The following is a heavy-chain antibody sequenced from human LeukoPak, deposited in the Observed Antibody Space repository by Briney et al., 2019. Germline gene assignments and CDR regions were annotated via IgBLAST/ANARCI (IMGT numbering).Heavy chain of an antibody. V-gene: IGHV4-34*01. J-gene: IGHJ4*02. D-gene: IGHD3-10*01. Sequence: SETLSLTCAVYGGSFSGYYWSWIRQPPGKGLEWIGEINHSGSTNYNPSLKSRVTISVDTSKNQFSLKLSSVTAADTAVYYCARHFNSGTYPFDYWGQGTLVTVSS. CDR2: INHSGST. CDR1: GGSFSGYY. CDR3: ARHFNSGTYPFDY.